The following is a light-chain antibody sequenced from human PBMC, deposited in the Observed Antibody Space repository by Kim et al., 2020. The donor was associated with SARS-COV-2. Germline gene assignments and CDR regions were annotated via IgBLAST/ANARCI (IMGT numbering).Light chain of an antibody. J-gene: IGKJ1*01. CDR3: QQRTNWHPT. CDR1: QSISSY. V-gene: IGKV3-11*01. CDR2: DAS. Sequence: EIVLTQSPATLSLSPGERATLSCRASQSISSYLAWFQQKPGQAPRLLIYDASNRATGIPARFSGSGSGTDFTLTISSLEPEDFAIYYCQQRTNWHPTFGQGTNVDIK.